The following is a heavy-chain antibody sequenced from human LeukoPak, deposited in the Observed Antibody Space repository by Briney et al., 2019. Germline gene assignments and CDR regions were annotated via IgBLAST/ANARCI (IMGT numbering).Heavy chain of an antibody. Sequence: ASVKVSCKASGYTFITYYMHWVRQAPGQGLWWMGIINPSGGSTSYAQKFQGRATMTGDTSTSTVYMELSSLRSEDTAVYYCARSRLLLDYWGQGTLVTVSS. D-gene: IGHD2-21*02. CDR3: ARSRLLLDY. CDR2: INPSGGST. CDR1: GYTFITYY. V-gene: IGHV1-46*01. J-gene: IGHJ4*02.